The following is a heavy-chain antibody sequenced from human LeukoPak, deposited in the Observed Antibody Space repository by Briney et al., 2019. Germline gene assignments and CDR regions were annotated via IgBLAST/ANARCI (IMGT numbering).Heavy chain of an antibody. D-gene: IGHD3-16*01. Sequence: GGSLRLSCAASGFTFSSYSMNWVRQAPGKGLEWVSSISSSSSYIYYADSVKGRFTISRDNAKNSLYLHMNSLRAEDTAVYYCARGRQEGGYYFDYWGQGTLVTVSS. CDR2: ISSSSSYI. CDR1: GFTFSSYS. V-gene: IGHV3-21*01. CDR3: ARGRQEGGYYFDY. J-gene: IGHJ4*02.